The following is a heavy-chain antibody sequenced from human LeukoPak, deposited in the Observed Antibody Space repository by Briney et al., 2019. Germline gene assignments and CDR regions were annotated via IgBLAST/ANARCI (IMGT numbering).Heavy chain of an antibody. CDR1: GFTFSSYW. J-gene: IGHJ4*02. CDR3: ARGQTTVTN. V-gene: IGHV3-7*03. CDR2: IKQDGSEK. Sequence: GGSLRLSCAASGFTFSSYWMSWARQAPGKGLEWVANIKQDGSEKYYVDPVKGRFTISRDNAKNSLYLQMNSLRAEDTAVYFCARGQTTVTNWGQGTLVTVSS. D-gene: IGHD4-17*01.